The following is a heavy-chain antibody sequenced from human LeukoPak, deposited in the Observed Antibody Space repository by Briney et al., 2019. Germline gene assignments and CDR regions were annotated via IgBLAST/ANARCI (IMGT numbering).Heavy chain of an antibody. D-gene: IGHD6-13*01. CDR3: ARRQQLDWFDP. V-gene: IGHV5-10-1*01. CDR1: GYSFMSYW. CDR2: IDPSDSYT. J-gene: IGHJ5*02. Sequence: GESLKIPCKGSGYSFMSYWIGWVRQKPGKGLEWMGRIDPSDSYTNYSPAFQGHVTISVDKSISTAYLQWSSLKASDTAMYYCARRQQLDWFDPWGQGTLVTVSS.